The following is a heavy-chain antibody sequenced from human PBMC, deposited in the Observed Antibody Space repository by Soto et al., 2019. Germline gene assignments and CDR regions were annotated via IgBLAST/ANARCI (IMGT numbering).Heavy chain of an antibody. CDR2: IYPDDSDT. Sequence: GESLKISCKGSGYSFTSYWIGWVRQMPVKGLEWMGIIYPDDSDTRYSPSFQGQVTISADKSFTTVYLQWNSLKASDTAIYYCARPGYYDSSGFFNFDHWGQGTLVTVSS. D-gene: IGHD3-22*01. J-gene: IGHJ4*02. CDR1: GYSFTSYW. V-gene: IGHV5-51*01. CDR3: ARPGYYDSSGFFNFDH.